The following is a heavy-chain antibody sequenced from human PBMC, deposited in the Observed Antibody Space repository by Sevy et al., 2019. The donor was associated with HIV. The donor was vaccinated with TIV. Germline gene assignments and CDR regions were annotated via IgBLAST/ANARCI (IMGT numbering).Heavy chain of an antibody. CDR2: VGPAGDT. CDR3: TGSGGYGDYGMDV. Sequence: GGSLRLSCAASGFTFITYDMHWVRHVTGKGLEWVSGVGPAGDTFYPGSVKGRFTISRENAKNSLYLQMNNLGAGDTAVYYCTGSGGYGDYGMDVWGQGPRSPSP. V-gene: IGHV3-13*01. J-gene: IGHJ6*02. D-gene: IGHD5-12*01. CDR1: GFTFITYD.